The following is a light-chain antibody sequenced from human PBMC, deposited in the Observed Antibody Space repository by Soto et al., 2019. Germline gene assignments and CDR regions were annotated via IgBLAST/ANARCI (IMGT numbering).Light chain of an antibody. CDR1: SSDIGRYNY. CDR3: TSCITANTRCV. Sequence: QSALTQPASVSGSPGQSITISWTGTSSDIGRYNYVSWFQQHPGKVPKLVIFDVNYRPSGVSDRFSGSKSGNTASLTITGLQAEDEADYYCTSCITANTRCVFGSGTKLTAL. V-gene: IGLV2-14*03. J-gene: IGLJ1*01. CDR2: DVN.